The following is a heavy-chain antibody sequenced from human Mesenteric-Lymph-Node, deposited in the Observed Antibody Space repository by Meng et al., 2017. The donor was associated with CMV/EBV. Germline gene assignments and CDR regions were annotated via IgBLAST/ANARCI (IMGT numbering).Heavy chain of an antibody. V-gene: IGHV4-59*01. CDR1: GASLNDYS. CDR3: ARRKMTSYAFDF. CDR2: RHYSGST. D-gene: IGHD5-24*01. J-gene: IGHJ3*01. Sequence: CSVSGASLNDYSWNWIRQSPGKGLEWVGYRHYSGSTNYNPSLKSRVTMSVDTSKNQFSLNLASVTAVDTAVYYCARRKMTSYAFDFWGHGTMVTVSS.